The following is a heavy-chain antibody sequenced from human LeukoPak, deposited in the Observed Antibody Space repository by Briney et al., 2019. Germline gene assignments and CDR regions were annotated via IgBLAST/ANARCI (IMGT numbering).Heavy chain of an antibody. CDR2: IYYSGST. J-gene: IGHJ4*02. D-gene: IGHD2-21*02. CDR1: GGSISGSSYY. Sequence: SETLSLTCTVSGGSISGSSYYWGWIRQPPGKGLEWIGSIYYSGSTYYNPSLKSRVTISVDTSKNQFSLKLSSVTAADTAVYYCASRRYFEVVTKTKYYFDYWGQGTLVTVSS. V-gene: IGHV4-39*01. CDR3: ASRRYFEVVTKTKYYFDY.